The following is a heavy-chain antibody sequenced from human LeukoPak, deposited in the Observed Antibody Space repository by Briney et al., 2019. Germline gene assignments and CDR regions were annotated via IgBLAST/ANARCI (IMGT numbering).Heavy chain of an antibody. Sequence: SVKVSCKASGGTFSSYAISWVRQAPGQGLEWMGGIIPIFGTANYAQKFQGRVTITADESTSTAYMELSSLRSEDTAVYYCARDRYDFWSGPYYFDYWGQGTLVTVSS. CDR2: IIPIFGTA. J-gene: IGHJ4*02. CDR3: ARDRYDFWSGPYYFDY. D-gene: IGHD3-3*01. CDR1: GGTFSSYA. V-gene: IGHV1-69*01.